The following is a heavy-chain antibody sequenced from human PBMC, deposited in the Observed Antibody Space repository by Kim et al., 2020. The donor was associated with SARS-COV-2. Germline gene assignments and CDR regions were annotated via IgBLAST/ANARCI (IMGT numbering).Heavy chain of an antibody. CDR1: GGSFSNYG. CDR3: ARSQRTEVNPPWDY. J-gene: IGHJ4*02. V-gene: IGHV1-69*13. CDR2: TIPISGTT. Sequence: SVKVSCKTSGGSFSNYGINWVRQAPGQGLEWMGGTIPISGTTNYAQKFQGRVTFTADESTSTAYMEVSSLEFEDTAVYYCARSQRTEVNPPWDYWGQGTLVTVSS.